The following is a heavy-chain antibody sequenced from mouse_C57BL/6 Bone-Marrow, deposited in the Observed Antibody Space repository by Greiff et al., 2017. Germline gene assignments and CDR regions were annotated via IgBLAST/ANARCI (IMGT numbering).Heavy chain of an antibody. CDR3: TTGDYYGSSKYYYAMDY. CDR2: IDPEGGDT. Sequence: EVKLVQPGAELVRPGASVKLSCTASGFNFTDYYMPWVKQRPEQGLEWIGRIDPEGGDTDYAPKFQGKATMTVDTSSNTAYLQLSSLTSEDTAVDYCTTGDYYGSSKYYYAMDYWGQGTSVTVSS. V-gene: IGHV14-1*01. CDR1: GFNFTDYY. J-gene: IGHJ4*01. D-gene: IGHD1-1*01.